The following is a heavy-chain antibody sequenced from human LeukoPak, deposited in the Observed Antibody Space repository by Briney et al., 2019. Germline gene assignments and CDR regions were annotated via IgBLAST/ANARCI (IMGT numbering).Heavy chain of an antibody. CDR2: ISYSGST. Sequence: PSETLSLTCAVSGASIRGGTYYWDWIRQPPGKGLEWIGSISYSGSTYYNPSLKSRVTISRDTSENQFSLKLRSVTAADTAVYYCARRYDWNYVYFDYWGQGTLVTVSS. CDR1: GASIRGGTYY. V-gene: IGHV4-39*01. CDR3: ARRYDWNYVYFDY. D-gene: IGHD1-7*01. J-gene: IGHJ4*02.